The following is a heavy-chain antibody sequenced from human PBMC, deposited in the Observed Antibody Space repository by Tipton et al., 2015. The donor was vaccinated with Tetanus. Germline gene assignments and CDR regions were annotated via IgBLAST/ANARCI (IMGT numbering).Heavy chain of an antibody. Sequence: PGLVKPSRTLSLTCAISGDSVSSISAAWNWIRQSPSRGLEWLGRTYYRSKWYNDYAVSVKSRITINPDTSKNQFSLQLNSVTPEDTAVYFCARGVADKGDFDYWGQGTLVTVSS. CDR2: TYYRSKWYN. J-gene: IGHJ4*02. D-gene: IGHD6-19*01. CDR3: ARGVADKGDFDY. V-gene: IGHV6-1*01. CDR1: GDSVSSISAA.